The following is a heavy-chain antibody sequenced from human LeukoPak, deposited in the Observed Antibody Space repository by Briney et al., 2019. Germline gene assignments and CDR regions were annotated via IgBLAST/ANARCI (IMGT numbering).Heavy chain of an antibody. J-gene: IGHJ4*02. Sequence: ASVKVSCEASGYTFTTYGISWVRQAPGQGPEWMGWINPYNGQTNYAQNLQGRVTMTTDTSTSTAYMELSRLRSDDTAVYYCARGITGTSADWGQGTLVTVSS. CDR3: ARGITGTSAD. CDR2: INPYNGQT. CDR1: GYTFTTYG. V-gene: IGHV1-18*01. D-gene: IGHD1-20*01.